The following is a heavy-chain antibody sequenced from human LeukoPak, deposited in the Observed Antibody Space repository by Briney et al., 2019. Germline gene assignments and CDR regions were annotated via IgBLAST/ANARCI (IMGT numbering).Heavy chain of an antibody. D-gene: IGHD3-22*01. V-gene: IGHV4-39*01. CDR2: IYYSGST. Sequence: SETLSLTCTVSGGSISSSSHYWGWIRQPPGKGLEWIGSIYYSGSTYYNPSLKSRVTISVDTSKNQFSLKLSSVTAADTAVYYCAGLETYYYDSSGPYWGQGTLVTVSS. CDR1: GGSISSSSHY. J-gene: IGHJ4*02. CDR3: AGLETYYYDSSGPY.